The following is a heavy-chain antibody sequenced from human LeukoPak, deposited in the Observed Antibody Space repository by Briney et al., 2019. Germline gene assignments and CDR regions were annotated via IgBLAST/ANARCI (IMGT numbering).Heavy chain of an antibody. CDR2: MNPNSGNT. Sequence: ASVKVSCKASGYTFTSYDINWVRQATGQGLEWMGWMNPNSGNTGYAQKFQGRVTMTRNTSISTAYMELRSLRSDDTAVYYCARDGDILTGYSYFDYWGQGTLVTVSS. D-gene: IGHD3-9*01. V-gene: IGHV1-8*01. CDR1: GYTFTSYD. CDR3: ARDGDILTGYSYFDY. J-gene: IGHJ4*02.